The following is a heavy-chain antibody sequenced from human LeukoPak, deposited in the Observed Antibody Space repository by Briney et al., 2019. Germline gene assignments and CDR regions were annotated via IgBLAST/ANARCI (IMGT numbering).Heavy chain of an antibody. D-gene: IGHD2-15*01. CDR1: GDSISSRHYY. CDR2: VYYSGTT. J-gene: IGHJ5*02. V-gene: IGHV4-39*01. Sequence: SETLSLTCAVSGDSISSRHYYWAWIRQPPGKGLEWIGNVYYSGTTHYNPSLQSRVTISVDTSKNQSSLKVNSVTAADTAMYYCARRDSGGWFHYNWFDPWGQGTLVTVSS. CDR3: ARRDSGGWFHYNWFDP.